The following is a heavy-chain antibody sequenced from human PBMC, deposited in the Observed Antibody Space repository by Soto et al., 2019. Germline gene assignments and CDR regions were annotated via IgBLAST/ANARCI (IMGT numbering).Heavy chain of an antibody. CDR2: FFIGGNT. Sequence: SETLSLTCTVSGGSISSITYYWGWMRQPPGKGLEWIASFFIGGNTYCNPSLKSRVTISVDTSKNQFSLKLSSVTAADTAVYYCARARGARYFDYWGQGTLVTVSS. CDR3: ARARGARYFDY. CDR1: GGSISSITYY. V-gene: IGHV4-39*07. D-gene: IGHD2-15*01. J-gene: IGHJ4*02.